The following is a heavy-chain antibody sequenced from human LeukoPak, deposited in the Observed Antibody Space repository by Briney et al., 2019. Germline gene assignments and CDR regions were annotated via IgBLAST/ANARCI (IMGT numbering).Heavy chain of an antibody. D-gene: IGHD3-22*01. CDR1: GYTLTELS. V-gene: IGHV1-24*01. Sequence: ASVEVSCKVSGYTLTELSMHWVRQAPGKGLEWMGGFDPEDGETIYAQKFQGRVTMTEDTSTDTAYMELSSLRSEDTAVYYCATGTYYYDSSGYYRWGQGTLVTVSS. J-gene: IGHJ4*02. CDR3: ATGTYYYDSSGYYR. CDR2: FDPEDGET.